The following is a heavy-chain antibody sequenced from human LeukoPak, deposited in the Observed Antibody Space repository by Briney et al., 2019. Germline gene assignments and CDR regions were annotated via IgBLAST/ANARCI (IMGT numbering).Heavy chain of an antibody. D-gene: IGHD1-26*01. Sequence: GGSLRLSCAASGFTFSSYSMNWVRQAPGKGLEWVSYISSSSSTIYYADSVKGRFTISRDNARNSLYLQMNSLRAEDTAVYYCARDPYSGTYGDTYYYYMDVWGKGTTVTISS. J-gene: IGHJ6*03. CDR2: ISSSSSTI. V-gene: IGHV3-48*04. CDR3: ARDPYSGTYGDTYYYYMDV. CDR1: GFTFSSYS.